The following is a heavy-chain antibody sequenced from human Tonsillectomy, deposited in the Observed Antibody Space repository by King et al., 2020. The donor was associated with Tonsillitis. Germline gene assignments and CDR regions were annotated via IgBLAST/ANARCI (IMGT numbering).Heavy chain of an antibody. V-gene: IGHV5-10-1*03. CDR3: ASRRGYDRTASRGMDV. Sequence: VQLVESGAEVKKPGESLRISCKDPRYSFTSFTSHWICWVRQMPGKGLEWMGRIDLSDSYTNDNPSFQGHVSISFDKSSGTAYLHWSSLKASDTAMYYCASRRGYDRTASRGMDVWGNGTTVTVSS. CDR1: RYSFTSFTSHW. CDR2: IDLSDSYT. J-gene: IGHJ6*04. D-gene: IGHD3-22*01.